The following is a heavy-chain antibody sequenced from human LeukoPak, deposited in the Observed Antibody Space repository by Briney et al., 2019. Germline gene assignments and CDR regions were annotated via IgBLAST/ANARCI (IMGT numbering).Heavy chain of an antibody. D-gene: IGHD7-27*01. CDR2: ISYSGVVK. CDR3: ARDHWGEYSGGTTPPEGYIFDS. Sequence: PGTSLRLSCTASGYTFSDYGMHWVRQAPGKGLEWLSVISYSGVVKFYADSVKGRFTISRDNAKKSLYLQMNSLRAEDAALYYCARDHWGEYSGGTTPPEGYIFDSWGQGTLVIVSS. J-gene: IGHJ4*02. CDR1: GYTFSDYG. V-gene: IGHV3-33*08.